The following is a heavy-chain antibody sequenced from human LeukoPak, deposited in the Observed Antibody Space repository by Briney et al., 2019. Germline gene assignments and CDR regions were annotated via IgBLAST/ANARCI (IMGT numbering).Heavy chain of an antibody. J-gene: IGHJ4*02. Sequence: PGGSLRLSCAASGFTFSDYSMNWVRQAPGKGLEWVSYIRTSGSPIYYADSVKGRFTISRDNSKNTLYLQMNSLRAEDTAVYYCAKDRVLRYFDWLFDLDYWGQGTLVTVSS. CDR3: AKDRVLRYFDWLFDLDY. D-gene: IGHD3-9*01. CDR1: GFTFSDYS. V-gene: IGHV3-48*01. CDR2: IRTSGSPI.